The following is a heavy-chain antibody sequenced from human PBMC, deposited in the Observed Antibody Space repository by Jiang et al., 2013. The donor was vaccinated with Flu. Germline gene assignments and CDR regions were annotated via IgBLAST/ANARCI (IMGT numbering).Heavy chain of an antibody. J-gene: IGHJ6*02. V-gene: IGHV3-33*01. Sequence: LVESGEAWSSLGRPETLLCSVWISFISHGFHWVRQAPGKGLDWVAVIWHDGSNEDYADSVKGRFTISRDDSKNTVYLQMSSLRVEDTAVYYCAREGLWTGYDYKNGLDVWGQGTAVIVSS. CDR1: ISFISHG. D-gene: IGHD3/OR15-3a*01. CDR3: AREGLWTGYDYKNGLDV. CDR2: IWHDGSNE.